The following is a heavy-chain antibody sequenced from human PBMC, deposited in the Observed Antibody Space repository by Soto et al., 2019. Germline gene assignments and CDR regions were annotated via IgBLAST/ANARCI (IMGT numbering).Heavy chain of an antibody. CDR3: ARDYYDSSGYYSLAFDI. J-gene: IGHJ3*02. CDR2: IIPIFGTA. D-gene: IGHD3-22*01. Sequence: GGSVKFSCKASGCTFSGYAISWVRHAPGQGLEWMGGIIPIFGTANYAQKFKDRVTITADKSTSTAYMELSSLRSEDTAVYYCARDYYDSSGYYSLAFDIWGQGTMVTVSS. V-gene: IGHV1-69*06. CDR1: GCTFSGYA.